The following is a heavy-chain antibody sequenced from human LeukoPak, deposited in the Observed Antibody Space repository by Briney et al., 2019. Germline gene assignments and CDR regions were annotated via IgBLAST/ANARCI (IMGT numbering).Heavy chain of an antibody. D-gene: IGHD3-3*01. CDR1: GGSISSYY. CDR2: IYTSGST. CDR3: ARQYDFWSGYYEDY. Sequence: SETLSLXCTVSGGSISSYYWSWIRRPAGKGLEWIGRIYTSGSTNYNPSLKSRVTLSVDTSKNQFSLKLSSVTAADTAVYYCARQYDFWSGYYEDYWGQGTLVTVSS. J-gene: IGHJ4*02. V-gene: IGHV4-4*07.